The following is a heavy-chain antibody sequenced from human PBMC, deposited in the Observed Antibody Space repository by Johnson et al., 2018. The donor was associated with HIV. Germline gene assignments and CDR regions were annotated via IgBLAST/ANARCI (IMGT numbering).Heavy chain of an antibody. CDR1: GFTFSDYY. J-gene: IGHJ3*02. D-gene: IGHD1-26*01. Sequence: QVQLVESGGGLVKPGGSLRLSCAASGFTFSDYYMTWIRQAPGKGLEWLSFISSSGDIIRYADSVKGRFTISRDNSKNTLYLQMNSLRAEDTAVYYCAKDLRRGSGSYSDAFDIGGQGTMVTVSS. CDR3: AKDLRRGSGSYSDAFDI. CDR2: ISSSGDII. V-gene: IGHV3-11*04.